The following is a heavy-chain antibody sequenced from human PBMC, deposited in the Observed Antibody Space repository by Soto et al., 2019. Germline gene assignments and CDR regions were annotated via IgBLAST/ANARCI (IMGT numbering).Heavy chain of an antibody. J-gene: IGHJ4*01. CDR1: GYSFTSSD. D-gene: IGHD1-20*01. V-gene: IGHV1-8*01. CDR3: ARNKWNTGDFDY. CDR2: MTPISGET. Sequence: ASVKVSCKASGYSFTSSDINWVRQASGQGLEWLGWMTPISGETGYAQKFQGRVSMTRDTSTSTAYVELSSLTYEDSAIYYCARNKWNTGDFDYWGHGTLVTVSS.